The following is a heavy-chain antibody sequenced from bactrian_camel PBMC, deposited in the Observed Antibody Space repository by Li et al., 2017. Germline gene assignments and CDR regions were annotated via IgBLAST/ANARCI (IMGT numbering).Heavy chain of an antibody. CDR2: IDIDGAT. Sequence: HVQLVESGGGSVQAGGSLTLSCVASGYRYDSFSKNCMAWFRQVPGKEREGVASIDIDGATTYEASVEGRFTISKDNAKNTLYLQMTNLKPEDTAVYYCAAARIGFPSLARYLYAYWGPGTQVTVS. CDR3: AAARIGFPSLARYLYAY. CDR1: GYRYDSFSKNC. J-gene: IGHJ4*01. V-gene: IGHV3S53*01. D-gene: IGHD1*01.